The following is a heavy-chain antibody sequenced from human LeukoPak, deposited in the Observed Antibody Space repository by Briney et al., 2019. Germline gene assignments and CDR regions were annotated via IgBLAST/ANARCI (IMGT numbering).Heavy chain of an antibody. CDR3: ARDFDNPFSLDY. Sequence: GGSLRLSCAASGFTFNNFAMNWVCQAPGEGLEWVSGISGSGGTTYYADSVQGRFTISRDNSNNTLYLQMNSLRAEDTAVYYCARDFDNPFSLDYWGQGTLVTVSS. D-gene: IGHD3-9*01. V-gene: IGHV3-23*01. CDR1: GFTFNNFA. J-gene: IGHJ4*02. CDR2: ISGSGGTT.